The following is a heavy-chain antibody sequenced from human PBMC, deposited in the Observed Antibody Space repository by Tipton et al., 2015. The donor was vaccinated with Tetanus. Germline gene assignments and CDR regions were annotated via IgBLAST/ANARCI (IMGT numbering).Heavy chain of an antibody. CDR1: GFTFSSYA. CDR3: AKRDNNDYYTGRDVFDV. Sequence: SLRLSCSASGFTFSSYAMSWIRQAPGKGLEWLSSLSENGANTFYADSVKARLTISRDNSKNTLFLQMSSLGADDTAVYYCAKRDNNDYYTGRDVFDVWGQGTMVTVSS. J-gene: IGHJ3*01. D-gene: IGHD3-3*01. V-gene: IGHV3-23*01. CDR2: LSENGANT.